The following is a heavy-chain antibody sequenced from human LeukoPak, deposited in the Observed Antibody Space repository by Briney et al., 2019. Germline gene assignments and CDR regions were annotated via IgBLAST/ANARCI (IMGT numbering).Heavy chain of an antibody. CDR2: INNDGSGT. V-gene: IGHV3-74*01. Sequence: GGSLRLSCAASGFTFSSYWMHWVRQAPGKGPVWVSRINNDGSGTTYADSVKGRFAISRDDAKNTLYLQMNSLRAEDTAVYYCAREFGGTNDYWGQGTLVTVSS. CDR1: GFTFSSYW. J-gene: IGHJ4*02. CDR3: AREFGGTNDY. D-gene: IGHD1-26*01.